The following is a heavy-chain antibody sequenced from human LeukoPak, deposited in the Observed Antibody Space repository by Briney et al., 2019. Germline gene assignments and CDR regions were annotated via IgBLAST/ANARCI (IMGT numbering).Heavy chain of an antibody. J-gene: IGHJ4*02. Sequence: ASVKVSCKASGYTFTSYGISWVRQAPGQGLEWMGWMNPNSGNTGYAQKFQGRVTITRNTSISTAYMELSSLRSEDTAVYYCARTYPLLWFSDYWGQGTLVTVSS. CDR2: MNPNSGNT. D-gene: IGHD3-10*01. CDR3: ARTYPLLWFSDY. CDR1: GYTFTSYG. V-gene: IGHV1-8*03.